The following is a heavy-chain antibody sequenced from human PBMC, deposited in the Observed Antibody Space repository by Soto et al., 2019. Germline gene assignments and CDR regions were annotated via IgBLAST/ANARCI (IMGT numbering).Heavy chain of an antibody. Sequence: EVQLLESGGGLVQPGGSLRLSCAASGFTFSSYAMRWVRQAPGKGLEWVAAISGSGGSTYYADSVKGRFTISRDNSKNTLYLQMNSLRAEDTAVYYCAKGDCSGGSCYEGWFNPWGQGTLVTVSS. J-gene: IGHJ5*02. CDR2: ISGSGGST. D-gene: IGHD2-15*01. V-gene: IGHV3-23*01. CDR3: AKGDCSGGSCYEGWFNP. CDR1: GFTFSSYA.